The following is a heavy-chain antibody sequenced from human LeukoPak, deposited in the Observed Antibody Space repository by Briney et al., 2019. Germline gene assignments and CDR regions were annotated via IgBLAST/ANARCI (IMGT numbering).Heavy chain of an antibody. CDR2: INPNSGGT. V-gene: IGHV1-2*06. Sequence: ASVKVSCQASGYTFTGYYMHWVRQAPGQGLEWMGRINPNSGGTNYAQKFQGRVTMTRDTSISTAYMELSRLRSDDTAVYHCARDFPYYDFWSGYPENNFDYWGQGTLVTVSS. J-gene: IGHJ4*02. D-gene: IGHD3-3*01. CDR3: ARDFPYYDFWSGYPENNFDY. CDR1: GYTFTGYY.